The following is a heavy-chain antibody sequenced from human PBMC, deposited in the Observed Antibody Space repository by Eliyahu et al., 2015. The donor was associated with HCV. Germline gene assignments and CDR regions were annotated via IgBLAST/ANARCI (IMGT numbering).Heavy chain of an antibody. CDR3: ARHSGGIGWRFCHFDS. V-gene: IGHV3-11*06. J-gene: IGHJ4*02. D-gene: IGHD3-3*01. CDR2: IDTSGRSA. Sequence: QVQLVESGGDLVNPGGSLRLSCAASGFXFSDYYMSWVRQAPGKGLEWLSFIDTSGRSADYADSVKGRFTTSRDNARTSLYLQMDSLRAEDTAVYYCARHSGGIGWRFCHFDSWGQGALVTVSS. CDR1: GFXFSDYY.